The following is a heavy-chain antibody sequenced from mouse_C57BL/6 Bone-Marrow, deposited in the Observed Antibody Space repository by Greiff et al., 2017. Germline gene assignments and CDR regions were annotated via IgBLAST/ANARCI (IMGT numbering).Heavy chain of an antibody. CDR2: ISDGGSYT. CDR1: GFTFSSYA. CDR3: AREGGYDSC. V-gene: IGHV5-4*01. Sequence: DVHLVESGGGLVKPGGSLKLSCAASGFTFSSYAMSWVRQTPEKRLEWVATISDGGSYTYYPDNVKGRFTISRDNAKNNLYLQMSHLKSEDTAMYYCAREGGYDSCWGQGTTLTVSS. J-gene: IGHJ2*01. D-gene: IGHD2-2*01.